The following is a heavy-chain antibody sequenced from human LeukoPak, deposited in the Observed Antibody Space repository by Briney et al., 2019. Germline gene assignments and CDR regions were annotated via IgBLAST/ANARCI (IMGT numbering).Heavy chain of an antibody. J-gene: IGHJ4*02. CDR2: INPSGGST. Sequence: ASVKVSCKASGYTFTSYYMHWVRQAPGQGLEWMGIINPSGGSTSYAQKFQGRVTMTRDTSTSAVYMELSSLRSEDTAVYYCARDKDVDYYDSSGYLDYWGQGTLVTVSS. D-gene: IGHD3-22*01. CDR3: ARDKDVDYYDSSGYLDY. CDR1: GYTFTSYY. V-gene: IGHV1-46*01.